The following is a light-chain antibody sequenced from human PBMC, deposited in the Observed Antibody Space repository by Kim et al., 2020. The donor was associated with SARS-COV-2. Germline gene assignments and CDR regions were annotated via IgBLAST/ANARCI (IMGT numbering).Light chain of an antibody. CDR2: QYS. V-gene: IGLV3-1*01. CDR3: QAWDSSIVV. CDR1: KLGDKY. Sequence: GSPGQTASITCSGDKLGDKYACWYQQKPGQSPVLVIYQYSKRPSGIPERFSGSNSGNTATLTISGTQAMDEADYYCQAWDSSIVVFGGGTQLTVL. J-gene: IGLJ2*01.